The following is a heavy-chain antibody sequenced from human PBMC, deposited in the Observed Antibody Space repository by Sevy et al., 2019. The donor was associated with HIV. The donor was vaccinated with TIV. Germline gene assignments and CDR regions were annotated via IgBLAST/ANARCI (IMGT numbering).Heavy chain of an antibody. CDR3: AKGGGAYRKYYYYMDV. J-gene: IGHJ6*03. CDR1: GFTFDDYA. Sequence: GGSLRLSCAASGFTFDDYAMHWVRQAPGKGLEWVSGISWNSDSIGYADSVKGRFTISRDNAKNSLYLQMNSLRAEDTALYYCAKGGGAYRKYYYYMDVWGKGTTVPVSS. D-gene: IGHD4-4*01. CDR2: ISWNSDSI. V-gene: IGHV3-9*01.